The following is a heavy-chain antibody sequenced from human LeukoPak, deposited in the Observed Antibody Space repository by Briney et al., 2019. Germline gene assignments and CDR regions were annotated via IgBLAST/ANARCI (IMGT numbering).Heavy chain of an antibody. D-gene: IGHD3-22*01. V-gene: IGHV1-2*02. J-gene: IGHJ3*02. Sequence: ASVRVSCKASGYTFVDDYMHWVRQAPGQGLEWMGWINPDSGFTNYAQKFQGRVTMTRDTSISTAYMELSRLRSDDTAVYYCARPYYYDSSDAFDIWGQGTMVTVSS. CDR1: GYTFVDDY. CDR3: ARPYYYDSSDAFDI. CDR2: INPDSGFT.